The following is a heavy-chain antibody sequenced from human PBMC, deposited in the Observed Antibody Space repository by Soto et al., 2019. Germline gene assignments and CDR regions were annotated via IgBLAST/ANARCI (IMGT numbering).Heavy chain of an antibody. J-gene: IGHJ4*02. CDR1: GGSFSGYY. Sequence: QVQLQQWGAGLLKPSETLSLTCAVYGGSFSGYYWSWIRQPPGKGLEWIGDINHSGSTNYNPSLKRRVTISVDTSKNQFSLKLSSVTAADTAVYYCARRRHPLGHGSGSYGYWGQGTLVTVSS. CDR2: INHSGST. CDR3: ARRRHPLGHGSGSYGY. V-gene: IGHV4-34*01. D-gene: IGHD3-10*01.